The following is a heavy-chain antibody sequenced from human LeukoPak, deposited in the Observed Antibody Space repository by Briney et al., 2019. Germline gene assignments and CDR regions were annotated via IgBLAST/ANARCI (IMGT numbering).Heavy chain of an antibody. CDR2: ITSGGDTI. J-gene: IGHJ6*02. CDR3: ARDEYTTPTDTFYYGMDV. V-gene: IGHV3-48*01. Sequence: GGSLRLSRAASGFTFRSYAMNWVRQAPGKGLEWVSYITSGGDTISYADSVKGRFTISRDDARNSLFLQMNSLRAEDTAVYYCARDEYTTPTDTFYYGMDVWGQGTTVTVSS. D-gene: IGHD6-6*01. CDR1: GFTFRSYA.